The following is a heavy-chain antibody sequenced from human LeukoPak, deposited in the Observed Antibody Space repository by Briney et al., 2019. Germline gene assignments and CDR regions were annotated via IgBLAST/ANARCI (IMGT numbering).Heavy chain of an antibody. CDR2: VIPVLAIT. CDR1: GGNFSSYA. J-gene: IGHJ3*02. CDR3: ARDQPNMLRYFELRDAFDI. V-gene: IGHV1-69*04. Sequence: SVKVSCKASGGNFSSYAISWVRQAPGQGLEWMGRVIPVLAITNYAQKFQGRVTIIADKSTSTAYMELNSLRSEDTAVYFCARDQPNMLRYFELRDAFDIWGQGTMVTVSS. D-gene: IGHD3-9*01.